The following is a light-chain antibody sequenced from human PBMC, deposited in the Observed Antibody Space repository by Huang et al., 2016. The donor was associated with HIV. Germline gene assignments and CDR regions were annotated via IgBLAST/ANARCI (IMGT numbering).Light chain of an antibody. CDR3: MQGTHWPWT. J-gene: IGKJ1*01. CDR2: KVS. V-gene: IGKV2-30*02. Sequence: DVVTTQSPLSLPVTLGQPASISCRSGQSLVHSDGNTYLSWFQQRPGQSPRRLIYKVSNRDSGVPDRFSGSGSGTDFTLKISRVEAEDVGVYYCMQGTHWPWTFGQGTKVEIK. CDR1: QSLVHSDGNTY.